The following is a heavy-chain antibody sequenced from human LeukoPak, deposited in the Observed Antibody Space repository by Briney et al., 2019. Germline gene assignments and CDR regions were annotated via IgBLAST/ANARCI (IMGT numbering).Heavy chain of an antibody. Sequence: SETLSLTCAVYRGSLSGYYWSWISQPPGQGLEWIGEINHSGSTNYNPSLKSRVTISVDTSKNRFSLELSSVSAADTAVYYCARGRGARSSIWYTWFDPSGQGNLVTVSS. J-gene: IGHJ5*02. CDR1: RGSLSGYY. CDR3: ARGRGARSSIWYTWFDP. CDR2: INHSGST. V-gene: IGHV4-34*01. D-gene: IGHD6-13*01.